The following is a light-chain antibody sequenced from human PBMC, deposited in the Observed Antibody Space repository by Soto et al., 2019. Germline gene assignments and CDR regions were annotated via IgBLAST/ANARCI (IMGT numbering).Light chain of an antibody. V-gene: IGLV2-14*01. CDR1: SSDVGGYNY. CDR2: DVS. J-gene: IGLJ1*01. CDR3: SSYTSSSTLNYV. Sequence: QSALTQPASVSGSPGQSITISCPGTSSDVGGYNYVSWYQQHPGKAPKLMIYDVSNRPLGVSNRFSGSKSGNTVSLTISGLQAEDEADYYCSSYTSSSTLNYVFGTGTKLTVL.